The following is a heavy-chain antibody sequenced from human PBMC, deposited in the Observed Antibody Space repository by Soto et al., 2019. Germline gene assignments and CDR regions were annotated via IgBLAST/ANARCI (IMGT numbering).Heavy chain of an antibody. CDR3: AKERWLQLYYFDY. D-gene: IGHD1-1*01. CDR2: ISASGGRT. V-gene: IGHV3-23*01. CDR1: GFTFNKYA. J-gene: IGHJ4*02. Sequence: QLLESGGGLVQPGGSLRLSCAASGFTFNKYAMSWVRQAPGKGLEWVSGISASGGRTYYADSVKGRFTVSRDSSKNTLYLQMNSLRAEDTAVYYCAKERWLQLYYFDYWGQGTLVTVSS.